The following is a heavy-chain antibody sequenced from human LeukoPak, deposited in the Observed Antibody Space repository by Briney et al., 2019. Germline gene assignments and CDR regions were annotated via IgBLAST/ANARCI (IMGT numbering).Heavy chain of an antibody. CDR2: ISSGGSTI. V-gene: IGHV3-11*04. CDR3: ASLSSGYSFDY. J-gene: IGHJ4*02. D-gene: IGHD3-22*01. Sequence: GGSLRLSCAVSGFTFSDYYMSWIRQAPGKGLEWVSYISSGGSTISHADSVKGRFTISRDNAENSLYLQMNSLRAEDTAVYYCASLSSGYSFDYWGQGTLVTVSS. CDR1: GFTFSDYY.